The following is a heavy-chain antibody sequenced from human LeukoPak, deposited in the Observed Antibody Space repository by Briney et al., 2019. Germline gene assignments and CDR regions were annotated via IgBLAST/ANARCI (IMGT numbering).Heavy chain of an antibody. V-gene: IGHV1-69*04. J-gene: IGHJ5*02. Sequence: SVKVSCKASGGTFSSYAISWVRQAPGQGLEWMGRIIPILGIANYAQKFQGRVTITADKSTSTAYMELGSLRSEDTAVYYYARDYYYGSGSPQGFDPWGQGTLVTVSS. CDR3: ARDYYYGSGSPQGFDP. CDR1: GGTFSSYA. CDR2: IIPILGIA. D-gene: IGHD3-10*01.